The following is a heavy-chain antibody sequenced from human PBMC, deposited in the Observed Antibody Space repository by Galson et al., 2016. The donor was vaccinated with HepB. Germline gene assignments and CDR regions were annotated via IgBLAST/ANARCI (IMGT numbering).Heavy chain of an antibody. D-gene: IGHD3-16*01. CDR3: ATLLVGLGGAGY. CDR2: TYYGQGN. Sequence: SETLSLTCTVSSDSVDGGLYHWIWVRQPAGKGLAWMGHTYYGQGNRYSPSLKSRVSISIDTSKNQFSLTLTSVTAADTAIYYCATLLVGLGGAGYWGQGILVTVSS. CDR1: SDSVDGGLYH. J-gene: IGHJ4*02. V-gene: IGHV4-61*01.